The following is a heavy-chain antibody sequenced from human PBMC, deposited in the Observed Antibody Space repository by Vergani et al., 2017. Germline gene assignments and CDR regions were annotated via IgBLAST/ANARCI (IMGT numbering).Heavy chain of an antibody. Sequence: EVQLVQSGAEVKKPGESLKISCKGSGYSFTSYWIGWVRQMPGKGLEWMGIIYPGDSDTRYSPSFQGQVTISADKSISTAYLQWSSLKASDTAMYYCARPTNYDSSGYYLGYWGQGTLVTVSS. J-gene: IGHJ4*02. D-gene: IGHD3-22*01. CDR3: ARPTNYDSSGYYLGY. V-gene: IGHV5-51*01. CDR1: GYSFTSYW. CDR2: IYPGDSDT.